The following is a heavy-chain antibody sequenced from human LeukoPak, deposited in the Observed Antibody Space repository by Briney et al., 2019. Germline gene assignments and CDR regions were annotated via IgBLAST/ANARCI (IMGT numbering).Heavy chain of an antibody. J-gene: IGHJ1*01. Sequence: GGSLRLSCAVSGFTFSTDSMNWVRQAPGKGLEWVSYISSSSSTIYYADSVKGRFTISRDNAKNSLYLQMNSLRDEDTAVYYCAKDSDYYHSSGYYYAYFQHWGQGTLVTVSS. CDR2: ISSSSSTI. V-gene: IGHV3-48*02. D-gene: IGHD3-22*01. CDR1: GFTFSTDS. CDR3: AKDSDYYHSSGYYYAYFQH.